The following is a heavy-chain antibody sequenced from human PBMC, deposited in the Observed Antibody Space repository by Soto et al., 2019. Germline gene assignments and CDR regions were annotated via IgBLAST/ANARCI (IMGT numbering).Heavy chain of an antibody. Sequence: ASVKVSCKASGYTFTSSDINWVRQATGQGLEWMGWMNPNSGNTGYAQKFQGRVTMTRNTSISTAYMELSSLRSEDTAVYYCARVGYYYDSSGYYLSFDYWGQGTLVTVSS. V-gene: IGHV1-8*01. J-gene: IGHJ4*02. CDR2: MNPNSGNT. CDR3: ARVGYYYDSSGYYLSFDY. CDR1: GYTFTSSD. D-gene: IGHD3-22*01.